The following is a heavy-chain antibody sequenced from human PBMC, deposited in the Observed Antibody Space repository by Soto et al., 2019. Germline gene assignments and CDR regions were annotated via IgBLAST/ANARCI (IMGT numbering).Heavy chain of an antibody. V-gene: IGHV4-31*03. CDR1: GGSISSGTYY. CDR3: ARGAPDSSCGI. CDR2: IYHSGRS. D-gene: IGHD2-15*01. J-gene: IGHJ3*02. Sequence: QVQLQESGPGMVKPSQTLSLTCTVSGGSISSGTYYWSWFRQLPAEGLEWIGYIYHSGRSYYNPSLKRRATLSVDTSKNQCSLRLDSVTAADTAVYYCARGAPDSSCGIWGQGTLVTVSS.